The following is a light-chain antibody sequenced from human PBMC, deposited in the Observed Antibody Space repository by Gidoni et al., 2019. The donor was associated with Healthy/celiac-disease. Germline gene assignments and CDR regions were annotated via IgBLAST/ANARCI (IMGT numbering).Light chain of an antibody. CDR2: PAS. CDR1: QGISSY. Sequence: DIQLTQSPSFLSASVGDRITITCRASQGISSYLAWYQQKPGKAPKLLIYPASTLQSGVPSRFSGSGSGTEFTLTISSLQPEDFATYSCQQLNSYPLTFXGXTKVEIK. J-gene: IGKJ4*01. CDR3: QQLNSYPLT. V-gene: IGKV1-9*01.